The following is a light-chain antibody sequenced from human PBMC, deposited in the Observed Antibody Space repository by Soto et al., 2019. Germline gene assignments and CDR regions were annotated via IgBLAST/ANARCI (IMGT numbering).Light chain of an antibody. V-gene: IGLV2-14*03. CDR1: SSDIGGYNY. J-gene: IGLJ3*02. Sequence: QLVLTQPASVSGSPGQSITISCTGTSSDIGGYNYVSWYQQHPGKAPKLMIYDVSNRPSGVSNRFSGSKSGNTASLTISGLQAEDEADYYCSSYISTGTLGVFGGGTKVTVL. CDR2: DVS. CDR3: SSYISTGTLGV.